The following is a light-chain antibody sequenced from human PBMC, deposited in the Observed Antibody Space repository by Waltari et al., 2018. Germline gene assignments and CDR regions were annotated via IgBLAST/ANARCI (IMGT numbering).Light chain of an antibody. CDR3: QQYSNELYT. J-gene: IGKJ2*01. CDR1: QSIGNW. CDR2: KAS. V-gene: IGKV1-5*03. Sequence: DIQMTQSPSTLSASVGDSVTITCRASQSIGNWLAWYQQKPGKAPKLLIQKASSLESGVPSRFSGSGSGTEFTLTVSSLQPDDLATYFCQQYSNELYTFGQGTKLEIK.